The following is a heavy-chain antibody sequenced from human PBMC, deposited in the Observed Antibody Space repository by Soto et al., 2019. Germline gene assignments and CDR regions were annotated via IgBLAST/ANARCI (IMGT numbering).Heavy chain of an antibody. J-gene: IGHJ6*02. CDR1: GGTFSSYA. CDR3: AREGYCGGDCYHNYYYYGMDV. CDR2: IIPIFGTA. D-gene: IGHD2-21*02. V-gene: IGHV1-69*13. Sequence: GASVKVSCKASGGTFSSYAISWVRQAPGQGLEWMGGIIPIFGTANYAQEFQGRVTITADESTSTAYMELSSLRSEDTAVYYCAREGYCGGDCYHNYYYYGMDVWGQGTTVTVSS.